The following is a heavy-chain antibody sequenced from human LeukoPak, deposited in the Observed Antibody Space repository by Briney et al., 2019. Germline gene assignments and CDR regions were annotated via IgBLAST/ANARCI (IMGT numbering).Heavy chain of an antibody. Sequence: SVKVSCKASGYTFTGYYMHWVRQAPGQGLEWMGGIIPIFGTANYAQKFQGRVTITTDESTSTAYMELSSLRSEDTAVYYCAREADCSSTSCYKWFDPWGQGTLVTVSS. CDR2: IIPIFGTA. D-gene: IGHD2-2*02. V-gene: IGHV1-69*05. J-gene: IGHJ5*02. CDR3: AREADCSSTSCYKWFDP. CDR1: GYTFTGYY.